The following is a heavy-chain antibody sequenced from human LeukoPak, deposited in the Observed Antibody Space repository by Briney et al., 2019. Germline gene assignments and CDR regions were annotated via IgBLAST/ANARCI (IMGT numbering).Heavy chain of an antibody. D-gene: IGHD3-9*01. J-gene: IGHJ4*02. Sequence: SETLSLTCTVSGGSISSYYWSWIRQPPGKGLEWIGYIYYSGSTNYNPSLKSRVTISVDTSKNQFSLKLSSVTAADTAVYYCARVAPHYDILTGYRTQPYYFDYWGQGTLVTVSS. CDR1: GGSISSYY. CDR3: ARVAPHYDILTGYRTQPYYFDY. V-gene: IGHV4-59*01. CDR2: IYYSGST.